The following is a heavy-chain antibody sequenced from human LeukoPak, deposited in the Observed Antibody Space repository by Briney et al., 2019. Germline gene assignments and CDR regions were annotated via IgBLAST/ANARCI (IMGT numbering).Heavy chain of an antibody. CDR2: INRGGSRT. CDR1: GFTFDDYA. CDR3: ARGGSDTAMAHDY. Sequence: PGRSLRLSCAASGFTFDDYAMHWVRQAPGKGLMWVSRINRGGSRTDYADSVKGRFTISRDDAKNTLYLQLNSLRAEDTAVYFCARGGSDTAMAHDYWGQGTLVTVSS. D-gene: IGHD5-18*01. V-gene: IGHV3-74*01. J-gene: IGHJ4*02.